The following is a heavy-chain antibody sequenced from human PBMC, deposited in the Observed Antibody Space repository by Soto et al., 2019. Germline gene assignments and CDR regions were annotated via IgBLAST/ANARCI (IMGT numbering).Heavy chain of an antibody. D-gene: IGHD1-26*01. CDR2: FDPEDGET. V-gene: IGHV1-24*01. J-gene: IGHJ6*02. CDR1: GYTLTELS. Sequence: GASVKVSCKVSGYTLTELSMHWVRQAPGKGLEWMGGFDPEDGETIYAQKFQGRVTMTEDTSTDTAYMELSSLRSEDTAVYYCATSLGGSSLVAGMDVWGQGTTVTVSS. CDR3: ATSLGGSSLVAGMDV.